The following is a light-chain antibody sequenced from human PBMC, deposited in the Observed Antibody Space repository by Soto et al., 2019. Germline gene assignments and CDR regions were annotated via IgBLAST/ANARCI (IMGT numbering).Light chain of an antibody. CDR2: DAS. J-gene: IGKJ5*01. V-gene: IGKV3D-20*01. CDR3: QQYGGSPVT. CDR1: QSVSIK. Sequence: EIVLTQSPATLSLSPGERATLSCRASQSVSIKLAWYQQKPGRAPRVLIYDASTRATGVPDRFSGSGSGTDFTLTISRLEPEDFAVYYCQQYGGSPVTFGQGTRLEI.